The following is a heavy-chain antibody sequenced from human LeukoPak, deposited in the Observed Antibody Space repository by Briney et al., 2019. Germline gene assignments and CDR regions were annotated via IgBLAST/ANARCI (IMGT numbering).Heavy chain of an antibody. CDR3: AKSGGSGLIDY. Sequence: SETLSLTCTVSGGSISSYYWGWVRQPPGKGLEWIGNIYYSGNTYYNASLNSRVTISVDTSKNDFSLKLRFVTAADTAVYYCAKSGGSGLIDYWGLGTLVTVSS. CDR1: GGSISSYY. D-gene: IGHD1-26*01. V-gene: IGHV4-59*04. CDR2: IYYSGNT. J-gene: IGHJ4*02.